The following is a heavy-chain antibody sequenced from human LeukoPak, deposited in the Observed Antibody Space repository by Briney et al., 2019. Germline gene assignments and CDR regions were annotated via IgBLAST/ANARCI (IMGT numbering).Heavy chain of an antibody. CDR1: GFTFSSNV. J-gene: IGHJ4*02. D-gene: IGHD2-2*01. V-gene: IGHV3-23*01. CDR2: IPASGGST. Sequence: PGGSLRLSCAASGFTFSSNVMIWVRQAPGKGLEWVSSIPASGGSTYYADSVKGRFTISRDNSKNTLYLQMNSLRAEDTAVYYCAKLSSIVVVPAAMLDYWGQGTLVTVSS. CDR3: AKLSSIVVVPAAMLDY.